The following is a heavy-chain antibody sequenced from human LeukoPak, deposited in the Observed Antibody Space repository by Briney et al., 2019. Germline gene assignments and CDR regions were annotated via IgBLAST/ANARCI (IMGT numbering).Heavy chain of an antibody. D-gene: IGHD1-1*01. J-gene: IGHJ4*02. CDR3: AKDLRGTLSSRGPFEY. V-gene: IGHV3-23*01. CDR2: ISGNGDIT. Sequence: PAGSLRLSCAASGFTFSSYAMSWVRQAPEKGLEWVSAISGNGDITYYADTVKGRFSGSRDNSKNTLYLQLNSLRAEDTAVYYCAKDLRGTLSSRGPFEYWGQGTLVTVSS. CDR1: GFTFSSYA.